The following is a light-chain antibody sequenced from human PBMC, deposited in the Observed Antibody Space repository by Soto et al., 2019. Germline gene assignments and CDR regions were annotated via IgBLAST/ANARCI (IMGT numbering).Light chain of an antibody. CDR3: QQYCSTPLT. J-gene: IGKJ4*01. Sequence: IVLPPSPCSLSLSPGARATLHCRASLSVRSTYLAWYQQKPGQAPRLLIYGASSRASGIPDRFSGSGSGADFTLSITRLEPEDFALYYCQQYCSTPLTFGGGTKVDIK. CDR2: GAS. V-gene: IGKV3-20*01. CDR1: LSVRSTY.